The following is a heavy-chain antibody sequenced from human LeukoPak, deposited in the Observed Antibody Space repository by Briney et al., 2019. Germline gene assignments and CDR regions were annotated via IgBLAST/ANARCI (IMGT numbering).Heavy chain of an antibody. CDR1: GDSISSSSFY. CDR3: ARLDKRVHNTFYI. CDR2: VFYSGST. D-gene: IGHD3-9*01. V-gene: IGHV4-39*01. Sequence: PSETLSLTCTVSGDSISSSSFYWAWIRQPPGKGLEYIGSVFYSGSTYYNPSLRSRVTFSVDTSKKQFSLKLTSVTAADTAVYYCARLDKRVHNTFYIWGQGTMVTVSS. J-gene: IGHJ3*02.